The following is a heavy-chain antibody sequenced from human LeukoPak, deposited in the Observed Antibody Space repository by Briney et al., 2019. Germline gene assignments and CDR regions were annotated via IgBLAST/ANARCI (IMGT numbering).Heavy chain of an antibody. Sequence: ASVKVSCKASGYTFSDHHILWVRQAPGQGLEWMGWIHPNGHDTKYAQKFQGRMTMTTDTSISTAYMELNRVTSDATAVYYCSGHYGPGPVWGQGTLITASS. V-gene: IGHV1-2*02. CDR2: IHPNGHDT. CDR3: SGHYGPGPV. CDR1: GYTFSDHH. D-gene: IGHD3-10*01. J-gene: IGHJ4*02.